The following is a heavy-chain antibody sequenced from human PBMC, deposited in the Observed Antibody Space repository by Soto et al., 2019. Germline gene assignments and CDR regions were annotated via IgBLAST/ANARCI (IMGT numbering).Heavy chain of an antibody. CDR1: VLTFSSYS. D-gene: IGHD2-21*01. CDR2: ISVSSSAV. Sequence: QPGGSLRFSCAASVLTFSSYSMSWVRQAPGKGLEWVADISVSSSAVYYADSVKGRFTISRHKARNSLYLLMHRLGVDDTALYFCVRDTSTSHIETWGQGAELPVSS. J-gene: IGHJ4*02. V-gene: IGHV3-48*01. CDR3: VRDTSTSHIET.